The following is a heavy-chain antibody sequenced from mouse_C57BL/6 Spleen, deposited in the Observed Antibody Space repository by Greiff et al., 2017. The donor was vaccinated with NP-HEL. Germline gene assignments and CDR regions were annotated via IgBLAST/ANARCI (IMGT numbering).Heavy chain of an antibody. CDR3: ARGGYYPSYFDY. D-gene: IGHD2-3*01. J-gene: IGHJ2*01. CDR1: GFTFSSYG. V-gene: IGHV5-6*01. Sequence: EVQLVESGGDLVKPGGSLKLSCAASGFTFSSYGMSWVRQTPDKRLEWVATISSGGSYTYSPDSVKGRFTISRDNAKNTLYLQMSSLKSEDTAMYYCARGGYYPSYFDYWGQGTTLTVSS. CDR2: ISSGGSYT.